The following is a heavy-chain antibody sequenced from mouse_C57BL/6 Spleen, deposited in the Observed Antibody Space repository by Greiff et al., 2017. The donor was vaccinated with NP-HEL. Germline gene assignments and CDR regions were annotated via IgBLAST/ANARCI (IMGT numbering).Heavy chain of an antibody. CDR3: SRWGYGSSYDYAMDY. V-gene: IGHV1-54*01. J-gene: IGHJ4*01. Sequence: QVHVKQSGAELVRPGTSVKVSCKASGYAFTNYLLEWVKQRPGQGLEWIGVINPGSGGTNYNEKFKGKATLTADKSSSTAYMQLSSLTSEDSAVYFCSRWGYGSSYDYAMDYWGQGTSVTVSS. D-gene: IGHD1-1*01. CDR1: GYAFTNYL. CDR2: INPGSGGT.